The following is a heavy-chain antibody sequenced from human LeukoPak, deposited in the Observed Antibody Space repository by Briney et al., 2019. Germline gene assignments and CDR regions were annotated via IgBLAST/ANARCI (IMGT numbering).Heavy chain of an antibody. V-gene: IGHV1-46*01. D-gene: IGHD5-24*01. CDR1: GYTSTSYY. Sequence: ASVKVSCKASGYTSTSYYMHWVRQAPGQGLEWMGIINPSGGNTSYAQKFQGRVTMTREMSTRTVYMELSSLRSEDTAVYDCARDGPTRDGYDYGGQGTLVTVSS. J-gene: IGHJ4*02. CDR2: INPSGGNT. CDR3: ARDGPTRDGYDY.